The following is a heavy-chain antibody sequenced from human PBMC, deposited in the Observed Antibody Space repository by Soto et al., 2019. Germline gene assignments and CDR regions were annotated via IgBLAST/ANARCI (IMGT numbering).Heavy chain of an antibody. CDR1: GFTFSSYG. D-gene: IGHD2-15*01. V-gene: IGHV3-30*18. J-gene: IGHJ4*02. CDR2: ISYDGSNK. CDR3: AKDAKGGQLGYCSGGRGCRYFDY. Sequence: QVQLVESGGGVVQPGRSLRLSCAASGFTFSSYGMHWVRQAPGKGLEWVAVISYDGSNKYYADSVKGRFTISRDNSKNTLYLQMNSLRAEDTAVYYCAKDAKGGQLGYCSGGRGCRYFDYWGQGTLVTVSS.